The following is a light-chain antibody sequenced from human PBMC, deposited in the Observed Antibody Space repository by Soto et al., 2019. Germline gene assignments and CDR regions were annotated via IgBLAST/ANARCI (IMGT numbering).Light chain of an antibody. Sequence: EIVLTQSPATLSLSPGEGATLSCRASQSVSSYLAWYQQKPGQAPRLLIYADSNRATGIPARFSGSGSGTDFTLTISSLEPEDFSVYYCQQRYNWPITFGQGTRLEI. J-gene: IGKJ5*01. V-gene: IGKV3-11*01. CDR2: ADS. CDR1: QSVSSY. CDR3: QQRYNWPIT.